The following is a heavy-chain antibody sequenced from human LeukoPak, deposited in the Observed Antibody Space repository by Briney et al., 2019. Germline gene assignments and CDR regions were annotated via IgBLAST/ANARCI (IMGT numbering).Heavy chain of an antibody. CDR1: RYTFTSCG. CDR2: ISAYNGNT. D-gene: IGHD3-22*01. CDR3: ARGPIDYYDGSGYVPYYFDY. V-gene: IGHV1-18*01. J-gene: IGHJ4*02. Sequence: ASVKVSCKASRYTFTSCGISWVRQAPGQGLEWMGWISAYNGNTNYAQKLQGRVTMTTDTSTSTAYMELRSLRSDDTAVYYCARGPIDYYDGSGYVPYYFDYWGQGTLVTVSS.